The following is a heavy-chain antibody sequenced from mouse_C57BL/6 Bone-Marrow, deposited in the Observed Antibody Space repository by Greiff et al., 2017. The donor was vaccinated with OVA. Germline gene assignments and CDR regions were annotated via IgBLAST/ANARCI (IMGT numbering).Heavy chain of an antibody. J-gene: IGHJ4*01. Sequence: EVQGVESGGGLVQPGGSLKLSCAASGFTFSDYGMAWVRQAPRKGPEWVAFISNLAYSIYYADTVTGRFTISRENAKNTLYREMSSLRSEDTAMYYCARAYYYGSSPMDYWGQGTSVTVSS. CDR2: ISNLAYSI. V-gene: IGHV5-15*01. CDR1: GFTFSDYG. D-gene: IGHD1-1*01. CDR3: ARAYYYGSSPMDY.